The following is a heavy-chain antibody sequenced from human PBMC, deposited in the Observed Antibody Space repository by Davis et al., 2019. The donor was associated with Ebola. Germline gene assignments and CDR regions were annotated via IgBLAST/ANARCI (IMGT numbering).Heavy chain of an antibody. V-gene: IGHV1-46*01. J-gene: IGHJ4*02. CDR2: INPSGGST. Sequence: ASVKVSCKASGYTFTSYGISWVRQAPGQGLEWMGIINPSGGSTSYAQKFQGRVTMTRDTSTSTVYMELSSLRSEDTAVYYCATSGYYYDSSGYHVNYFDYWGQGTLVTVSS. D-gene: IGHD3-22*01. CDR1: GYTFTSYG. CDR3: ATSGYYYDSSGYHVNYFDY.